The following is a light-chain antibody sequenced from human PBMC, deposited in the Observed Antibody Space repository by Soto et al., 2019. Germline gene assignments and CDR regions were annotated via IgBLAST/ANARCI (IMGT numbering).Light chain of an antibody. Sequence: QSALTQPPSVSGSPGQSVTISCTGTSSVVGSYNRVSWYRQPPGTAPKLMIYEVFNRPSGVPDRFSGSKSGNTASLTISGLQAEDEADYYCNSYTSSNTYVFGTGTKVTVL. CDR3: NSYTSSNTYV. CDR1: SSVVGSYNR. J-gene: IGLJ1*01. CDR2: EVF. V-gene: IGLV2-18*02.